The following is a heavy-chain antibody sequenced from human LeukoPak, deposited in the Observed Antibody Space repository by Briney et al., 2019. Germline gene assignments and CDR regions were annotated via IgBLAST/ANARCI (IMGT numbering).Heavy chain of an antibody. J-gene: IGHJ6*02. CDR1: GYSFTSYW. Sequence: GESLKISCKGSGYSFTSYWIGWVRQMPGKGLEWMGIIYPGDSDTRYSPSFQGQVTISADKSISTAYLQWSSLKASDTAMYYCARALYGGRYCSSTSCFPEASYGMDVWGQGTTVTVSS. CDR3: ARALYGGRYCSSTSCFPEASYGMDV. V-gene: IGHV5-51*01. CDR2: IYPGDSDT. D-gene: IGHD2-2*01.